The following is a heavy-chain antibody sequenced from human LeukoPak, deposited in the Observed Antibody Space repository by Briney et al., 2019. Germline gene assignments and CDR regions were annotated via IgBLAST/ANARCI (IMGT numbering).Heavy chain of an antibody. V-gene: IGHV4-34*01. D-gene: IGHD2-2*01. Sequence: SETLSLTCAVYGGSFSGYYWSWIRQPPGKGLEWIGEINNSGSTNYNPSLKSQVTISVDTSKNQFSLKLSSLTAAGAAVYYCARESHYAYGMHVWGQGTTVTVSS. CDR2: INNSGST. J-gene: IGHJ6*02. CDR3: ARESHYAYGMHV. CDR1: GGSFSGYY.